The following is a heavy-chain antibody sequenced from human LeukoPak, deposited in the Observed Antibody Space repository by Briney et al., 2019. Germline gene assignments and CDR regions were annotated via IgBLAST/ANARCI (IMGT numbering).Heavy chain of an antibody. Sequence: MPSETPSLTCTVSGGSISSGGYSWSWIRQHPGKGLEWIGYIYYSGSTYYNPSLKSRVTISVDTSKNQFSLKLSSVTAADTAVYYCARRRRYCSSTSCSYYYYGMDVWGQGTTVTVSS. CDR3: ARRRRYCSSTSCSYYYYGMDV. CDR2: IYYSGST. D-gene: IGHD2-2*01. V-gene: IGHV4-31*03. CDR1: GGSISSGGYS. J-gene: IGHJ6*02.